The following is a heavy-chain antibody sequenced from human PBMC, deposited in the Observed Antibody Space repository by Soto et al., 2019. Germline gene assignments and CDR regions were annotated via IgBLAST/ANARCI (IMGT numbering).Heavy chain of an antibody. V-gene: IGHV5-51*01. D-gene: IGHD2-8*02. CDR2: IYPGDSET. Sequence: PGESLKISCTGVGYSFTGYWIAWVRQMPGKGLEWMGIIYPGDSETRYSPSFQGQVTISVVKSITTAYLQWSSLKASDSAMYYCARGYCTATICDPWFDPWGQGTLVTVSS. CDR3: ARGYCTATICDPWFDP. CDR1: GYSFTGYW. J-gene: IGHJ5*02.